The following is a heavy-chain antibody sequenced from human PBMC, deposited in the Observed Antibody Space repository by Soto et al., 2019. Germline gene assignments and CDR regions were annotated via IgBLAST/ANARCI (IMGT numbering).Heavy chain of an antibody. Sequence: QVHLQESGPGRVKPSETLSLTCSFSGGSVYDFYWNWLRQTPGKGLEWIGNIYNNGRTNYNPSLKNRVTISIDTSKNQFSLHLSSVTTADTAMYFCATGHGISVRFDSWGQGTLVFVSS. CDR3: ATGHGISVRFDS. D-gene: IGHD3-3*02. V-gene: IGHV4-59*02. CDR1: GGSVYDFY. CDR2: IYNNGRT. J-gene: IGHJ4*02.